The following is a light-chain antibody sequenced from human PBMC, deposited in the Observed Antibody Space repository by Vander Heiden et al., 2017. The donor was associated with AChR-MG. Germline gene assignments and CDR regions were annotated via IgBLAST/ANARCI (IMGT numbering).Light chain of an antibody. J-gene: IGKJ2*03. Sequence: DIQMTQSPSSLSASVGDRVTITCQASQDITNSLNWYQQKPGKAPSLLIYDASTLQTGVPSRFSGSGFGTYFSLTISSLQPEDFATYYCQHDDNEVPGFGQGTKLEIK. CDR3: QHDDNEVPG. V-gene: IGKV1-33*01. CDR2: DAS. CDR1: QDITNS.